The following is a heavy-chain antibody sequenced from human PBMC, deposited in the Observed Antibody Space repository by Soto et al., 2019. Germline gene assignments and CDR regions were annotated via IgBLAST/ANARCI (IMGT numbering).Heavy chain of an antibody. D-gene: IGHD3-22*01. CDR3: AIDRVPNNSSGYYSIVIES. V-gene: IGHV3-23*01. CDR1: GFTFSSYA. J-gene: IGHJ4*02. Sequence: GGSVRLSCAASGFTFSSYAMSWVRQVPGKGLERVSAISSGAGTYYVDSVKGRFTISRDNSKNTLYLQMNSLRAEDTAVYSCAIDRVPNNSSGYYSIVIESWGQGTLVTVSS. CDR2: ISSGAGT.